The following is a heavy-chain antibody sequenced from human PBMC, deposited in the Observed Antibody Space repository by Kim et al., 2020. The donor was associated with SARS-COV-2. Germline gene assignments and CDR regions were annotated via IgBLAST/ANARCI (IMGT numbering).Heavy chain of an antibody. V-gene: IGHV3-20*04. J-gene: IGHJ4*02. CDR1: GFTFDDYG. CDR2: INWSGGST. D-gene: IGHD1-26*01. Sequence: GGSLRLSCAASGFTFDDYGMSWVRQAPGKGLEWVSGINWSGGSTGYADSVKGRFTISRDNAKNSLYLQMNSLRAEDTALYYCARAQSGTKRSGYYLDDWGQGTMVTVSS. CDR3: ARAQSGTKRSGYYLDD.